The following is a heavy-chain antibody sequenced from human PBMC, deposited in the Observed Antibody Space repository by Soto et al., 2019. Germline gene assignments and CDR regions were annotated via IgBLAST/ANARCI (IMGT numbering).Heavy chain of an antibody. CDR2: INHSGST. V-gene: IGHV4-34*01. CDR3: ARGPKGYSSTWYVD. J-gene: IGHJ4*02. CDR1: GGSFSGYC. Sequence: SETLSLTCAVYGGSFSGYCWSWIRQPPGKGLEWIGEINHSGSTNYNPSLKSRVTISVDTSKNQFSLKLSSVTAADTAVYYCARGPKGYSSTWYVDLGQGTLVTVSS. D-gene: IGHD6-13*01.